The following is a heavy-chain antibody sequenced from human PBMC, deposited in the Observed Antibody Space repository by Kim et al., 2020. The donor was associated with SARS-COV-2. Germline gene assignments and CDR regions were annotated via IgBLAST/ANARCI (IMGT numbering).Heavy chain of an antibody. CDR3: ARRPDYYYGMDV. J-gene: IGHJ6*02. Sequence: YSGDSEKGRCTISRDNAKNSLYLQMNSLRAEDTAVNYCARRPDYYYGMDVWGQGTTVTVSS. V-gene: IGHV3-21*01.